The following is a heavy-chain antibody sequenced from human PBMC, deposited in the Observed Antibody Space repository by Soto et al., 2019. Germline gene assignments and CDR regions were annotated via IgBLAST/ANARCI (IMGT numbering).Heavy chain of an antibody. V-gene: IGHV3-7*05. J-gene: IGHJ6*02. CDR3: AREAV. CDR2: IKQDGSEQ. Sequence: EVQLVESVGGLVQPGGSLRLSCAASGFTFSGYWMSWVRQAPGKGLEWVANIKQDGSEQFYVDSVKGRFTISRDNAKNSLYLQMNSLRAEDTAVYYCAREAVWGQGNTVTVSS. CDR1: GFTFSGYW.